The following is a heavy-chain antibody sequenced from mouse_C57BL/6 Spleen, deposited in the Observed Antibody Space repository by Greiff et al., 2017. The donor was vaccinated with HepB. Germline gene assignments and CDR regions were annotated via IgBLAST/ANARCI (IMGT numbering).Heavy chain of an antibody. J-gene: IGHJ4*01. V-gene: IGHV5-9*01. CDR2: ISGGGGNT. CDR1: GFTFSSYT. Sequence: EVQLVESGGGLVKPGGSLKLSCAASGFTFSSYTLSWVRQTPEKRLEWVATISGGGGNTYYPDSVKGRFTISRDNAKNTLYLQLSVLRSEDTALYYCARHVECYYAMDYWGQGTSVTVSS. CDR3: ARHVECYYAMDY.